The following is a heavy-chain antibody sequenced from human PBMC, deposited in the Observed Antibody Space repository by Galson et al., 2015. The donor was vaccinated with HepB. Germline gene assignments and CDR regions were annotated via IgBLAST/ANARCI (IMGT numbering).Heavy chain of an antibody. CDR2: IYYSGST. CDR1: GDSISSYY. CDR3: ARFDFWSGYTFDY. D-gene: IGHD3-3*01. J-gene: IGHJ4*02. Sequence: ETLSLTCTVSGDSISSYYWSWLRQPPGKGLEWIGYIYYSGSTNYNPSLKSRVTISLDTSRNQFSLRLTSVTAADTAVYYCARFDFWSGYTFDYWGQGTLVTVSS. V-gene: IGHV4-59*08.